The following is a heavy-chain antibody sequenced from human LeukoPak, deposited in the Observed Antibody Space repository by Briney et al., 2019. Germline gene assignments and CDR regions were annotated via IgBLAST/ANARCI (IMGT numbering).Heavy chain of an antibody. CDR1: GGSISSYY. CDR3: ARHPRALLWFGELLYEFDY. J-gene: IGHJ4*02. D-gene: IGHD3-10*01. CDR2: IYYSGST. V-gene: IGHV4-39*01. Sequence: SETLSLTCTVSGGSISSYYWSWIRQPPGKGLEWIGSIYYSGSTYYNPSLKSRVTISVDTSKNQFSLKLSSVTAADTAVYYCARHPRALLWFGELLYEFDYWGQGTLVTVSS.